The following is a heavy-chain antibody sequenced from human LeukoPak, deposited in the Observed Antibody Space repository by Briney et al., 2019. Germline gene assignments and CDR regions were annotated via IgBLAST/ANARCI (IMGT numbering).Heavy chain of an antibody. CDR1: GFTFSSYG. CDR3: AKDLGHRLNYFDY. CDR2: IWYDGSNK. J-gene: IGHJ4*02. V-gene: IGHV3-30*02. Sequence: PGGSLRLSCAASGFTFSSYGMHWVRQAPGKGLEWVAVIWYDGSNKYYADSVKGRFTISRDNSKNTLYLQMNSLRAEDTAVYYCAKDLGHRLNYFDYWGQGTLVTVSS.